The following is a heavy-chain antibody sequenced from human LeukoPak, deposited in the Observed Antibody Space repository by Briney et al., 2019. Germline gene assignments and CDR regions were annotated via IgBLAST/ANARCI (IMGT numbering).Heavy chain of an antibody. CDR3: ARTHYGDYQDY. CDR1: GFTFSSYS. J-gene: IGHJ4*02. D-gene: IGHD4-17*01. CDR2: ISYDGSNK. Sequence: GGSLRLSCAASGFTFSSYSMNWVRQAPGKGLEWVAVISYDGSNKYYADSVKGRFTISRDNSKNTLYLQMNSLRAEDTAVHYCARTHYGDYQDYWGQGTLVTVSS. V-gene: IGHV3-30*03.